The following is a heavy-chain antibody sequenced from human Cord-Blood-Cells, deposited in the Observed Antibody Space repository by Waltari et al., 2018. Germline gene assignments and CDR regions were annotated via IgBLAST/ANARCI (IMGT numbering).Heavy chain of an antibody. D-gene: IGHD1-1*01. Sequence: QVQLVESGGGVVQPGRSLRLSCAASGFTFSSYGMHWVRQAPGKGLEWVAVRWYDGSNKYYADSVKGRFTISRDNSKNTLYLQMNSLRAEDTAVYYCARDNSSFDYWGQGTLVTVSS. CDR3: ARDNSSFDY. J-gene: IGHJ4*02. V-gene: IGHV3-33*01. CDR2: RWYDGSNK. CDR1: GFTFSSYG.